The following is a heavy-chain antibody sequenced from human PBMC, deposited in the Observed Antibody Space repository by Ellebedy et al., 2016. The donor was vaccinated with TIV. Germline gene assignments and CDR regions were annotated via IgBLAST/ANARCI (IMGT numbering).Heavy chain of an antibody. Sequence: GESLKISCAASGFTCSSHDMHWVRQAAGKSLEWVSAIDTTGGTYHAAAVKGRFTISRESAKNSLYLQMNSLTIGDTAVYYSAREIAVTGTWYFDLWGRGTLVTVSS. J-gene: IGHJ2*01. D-gene: IGHD6-19*01. CDR2: IDTTGGT. CDR3: AREIAVTGTWYFDL. V-gene: IGHV3-13*01. CDR1: GFTCSSHD.